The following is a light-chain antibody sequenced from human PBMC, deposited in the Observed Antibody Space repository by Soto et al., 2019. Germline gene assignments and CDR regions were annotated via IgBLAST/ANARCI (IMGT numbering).Light chain of an antibody. Sequence: QSALTQPPSVSGSPGQSVTISCTGTSRDVGSYNRVSWYQQSPGTAPKLMIYEVSNRPSGVSDRFSGSKSGNTASLTISGLQADDEADYYCSSYTTTTTYVFGTGTKVTVL. CDR3: SSYTTTTTYV. J-gene: IGLJ1*01. V-gene: IGLV2-18*02. CDR1: SRDVGSYNR. CDR2: EVS.